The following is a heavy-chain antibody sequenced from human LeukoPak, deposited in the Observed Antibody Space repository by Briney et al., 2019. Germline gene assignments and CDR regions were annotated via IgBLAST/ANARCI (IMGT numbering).Heavy chain of an antibody. J-gene: IGHJ3*01. Sequence: PGGSLRLSCPVSGLSFTSYSMSWVSQAPGEGLGWVSAIRGRGGSSFYADFGTGWLSISRDNSKNPPYLQMNCLRAEEPAVYLCAKDWKEYGTDEYAAFDVWSQGTMVTV. CDR3: AKDWKEYGTDEYAAFDV. CDR1: GLSFTSYS. V-gene: IGHV3-23*01. CDR2: IRGRGGSS. D-gene: IGHD3-10*01.